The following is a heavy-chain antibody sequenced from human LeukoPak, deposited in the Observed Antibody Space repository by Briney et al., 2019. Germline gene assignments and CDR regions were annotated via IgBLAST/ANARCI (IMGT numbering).Heavy chain of an antibody. J-gene: IGHJ3*02. V-gene: IGHV1-46*01. D-gene: IGHD2-2*02. CDR2: INPSGGST. Sequence: ASVKVSCKASGYTFTSYYMHWVRQAPGQGLEWMGIINPSGGSTSYAQKFQGRVTMTRDMSTSTVYMELSSLRSEDTAVYYCASRAVPAAINDAFDIWGQGTMVTVSS. CDR3: ASRAVPAAINDAFDI. CDR1: GYTFTSYY.